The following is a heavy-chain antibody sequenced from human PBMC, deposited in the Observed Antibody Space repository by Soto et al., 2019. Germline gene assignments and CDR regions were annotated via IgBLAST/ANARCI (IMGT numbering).Heavy chain of an antibody. D-gene: IGHD5-12*01. Sequence: EVQLVESGGGLIQPGGSLRLSCAASGVSIISHYMSWVRQAPGKGLEWISLIYAGGSTFYADSVKGRFTISRDNSKNTLYIQMDSLTAEDTAVYYCASGENGYNKFYFDFWGQGTLVTVSS. J-gene: IGHJ4*02. CDR1: GVSIISHY. CDR3: ASGENGYNKFYFDF. V-gene: IGHV3-53*01. CDR2: IYAGGST.